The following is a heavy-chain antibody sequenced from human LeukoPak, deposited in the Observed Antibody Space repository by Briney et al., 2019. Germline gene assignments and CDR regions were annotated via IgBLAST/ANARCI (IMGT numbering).Heavy chain of an antibody. CDR3: ASTNCSSAGCYGANWFDP. D-gene: IGHD2-2*01. CDR1: GGSISSGDYF. Sequence: SQTLSLTCTVSGGSISSGDYFWSWIRQPPGKGLEWIGYIYYSGNTFHYNPSLKSRVNISVDTSKNQFSLRLSSVTAVDTAVYYCASTNCSSAGCYGANWFDPWGQGTLVTVSS. J-gene: IGHJ5*02. V-gene: IGHV4-30-4*08. CDR2: IYYSGNT.